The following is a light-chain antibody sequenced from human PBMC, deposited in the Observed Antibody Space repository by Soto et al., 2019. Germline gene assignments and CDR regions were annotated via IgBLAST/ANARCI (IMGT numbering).Light chain of an antibody. CDR3: QQRSNWPLT. Sequence: EIVLTQSPATLSLSPGERATLSCRASQSVSSYLAWYQQKPGQAPRLLIYEASNRATGIPARFSGSGSGTDFTLTISSLEPEDVAVYYCQQRSNWPLTFGGGTKVEIK. CDR2: EAS. CDR1: QSVSSY. V-gene: IGKV3-11*01. J-gene: IGKJ4*01.